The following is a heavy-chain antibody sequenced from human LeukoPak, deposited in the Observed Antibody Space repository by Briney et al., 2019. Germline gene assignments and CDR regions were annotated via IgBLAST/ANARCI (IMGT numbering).Heavy chain of an antibody. Sequence: PGGSLRLSCAASGFTLSNYAMSWVRQAPGKGLEWVSTISESGDSTYYADSVKGRFTISRDNSKNTLYLQMNSLRAEDTAVYYCAKANYCSGGTCYSFDCWGQGTLVTVSS. CDR1: GFTLSNYA. D-gene: IGHD2-15*01. J-gene: IGHJ4*02. CDR2: ISESGDST. V-gene: IGHV3-23*01. CDR3: AKANYCSGGTCYSFDC.